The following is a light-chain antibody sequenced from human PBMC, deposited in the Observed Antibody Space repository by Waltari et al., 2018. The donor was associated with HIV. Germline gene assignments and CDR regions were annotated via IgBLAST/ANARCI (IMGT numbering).Light chain of an antibody. Sequence: DIQMTQSPSSLSASVGDRVTITCRASQAISNYLVWYQQKPGKRPKLLIYAASTLQSGVPLRFRGSGSGTDFTLTISSLQPEDVATYYCQQYSSAPFTFGPGTKVDIK. V-gene: IGKV1-27*01. CDR2: AAS. J-gene: IGKJ3*01. CDR1: QAISNY. CDR3: QQYSSAPFT.